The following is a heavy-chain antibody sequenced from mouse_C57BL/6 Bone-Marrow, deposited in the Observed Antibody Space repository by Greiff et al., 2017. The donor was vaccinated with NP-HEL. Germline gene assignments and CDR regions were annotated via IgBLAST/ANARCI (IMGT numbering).Heavy chain of an antibody. CDR1: GFTFSDYY. V-gene: IGHV5-16*01. CDR3: ARADWYYFDY. Sequence: EVKLMESEGGLVQPGSSMKLSCTASGFTFSDYYMAWVRQVPEKGLEWVANINYDGSSTYYLDSLKSRFIISRDNAKNILYLQMSSLKSEDTATYYCARADWYYFDYWGQGTTLTVSS. D-gene: IGHD4-1*01. CDR2: INYDGSST. J-gene: IGHJ2*01.